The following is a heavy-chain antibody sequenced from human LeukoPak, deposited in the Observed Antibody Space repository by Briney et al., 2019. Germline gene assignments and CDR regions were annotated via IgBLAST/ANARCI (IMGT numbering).Heavy chain of an antibody. J-gene: IGHJ4*02. D-gene: IGHD5-18*01. CDR2: INSDGSST. Sequence: GGSLRLSCSASGFTFSNYWMHWVRQAPGKGLVWVSRINSDGSSTTYADSVKGRFTISRDNGQNTLYLQMNSLRAEDTAVYYCAREGRGYSYAFEYWGQGTLVTVSS. CDR3: AREGRGYSYAFEY. V-gene: IGHV3-74*01. CDR1: GFTFSNYW.